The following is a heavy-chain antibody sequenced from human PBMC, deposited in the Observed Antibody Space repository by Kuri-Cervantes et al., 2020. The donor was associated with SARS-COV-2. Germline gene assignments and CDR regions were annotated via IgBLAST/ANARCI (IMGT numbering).Heavy chain of an antibody. CDR2: IYYSGST. D-gene: IGHD5-18*01. Sequence: GSLRLSCTVSGGSISSYYWSWIRQPPGKGLEWIGYIYYSGSTYYNPSLKSRVTISVDTSKNQFSLKLSSVTAADTAVYYCARHIGDTAMVYYYYYGMDVWGQGTTVTVSS. CDR1: GGSISSYY. J-gene: IGHJ6*02. V-gene: IGHV4-59*08. CDR3: ARHIGDTAMVYYYYYGMDV.